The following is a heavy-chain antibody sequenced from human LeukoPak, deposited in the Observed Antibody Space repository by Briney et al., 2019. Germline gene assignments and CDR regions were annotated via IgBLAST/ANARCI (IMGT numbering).Heavy chain of an antibody. D-gene: IGHD1-26*01. V-gene: IGHV4-61*02. CDR1: GGSISSGSYY. CDR2: IYTSGST. Sequence: SQTLSLTCTVSGGSISSGSYYWSWIRQPAGKGLEWIGRIYTSGSTNYNPSLKGRVTISVDTSKNQFSLKLSSVTAADTAVYYCARGGLLRDIDYWGQGTLVTVSS. J-gene: IGHJ4*02. CDR3: ARGGLLRDIDY.